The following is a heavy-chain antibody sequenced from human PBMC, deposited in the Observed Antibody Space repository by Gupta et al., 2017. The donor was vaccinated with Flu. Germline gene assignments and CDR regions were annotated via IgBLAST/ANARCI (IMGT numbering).Heavy chain of an antibody. Sequence: QLQLQESGPGLVKPSETLSLTCTVSGGSISSSSYYWDWIRQPPGKGLEWIGSIYYSGSTYYNPSLKSRVTISVDTSKNQFSLKLSSVTAAETAVYYCARLDTGTTVSYGMDVWGQGTTVTVSS. J-gene: IGHJ6*02. CDR2: IYYSGST. CDR3: ARLDTGTTVSYGMDV. D-gene: IGHD1-7*01. CDR1: GGSISSSSYY. V-gene: IGHV4-39*01.